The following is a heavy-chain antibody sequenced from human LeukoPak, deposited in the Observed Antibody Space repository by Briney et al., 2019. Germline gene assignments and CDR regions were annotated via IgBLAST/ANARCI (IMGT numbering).Heavy chain of an antibody. D-gene: IGHD3-22*01. CDR2: ISSSSSYI. V-gene: IGHV3-21*01. CDR3: ARRDSSGYYYYYPLDY. J-gene: IGHJ4*02. Sequence: GVSLRLSCTASGFTFSSYSMSWVRQAPGKGLEWVSSISSSSSYIYYADSVKGRFTISRDNAKNSLYLQMNSLRAEDTAVYYCARRDSSGYYYYYPLDYWGQGTLVSVSS. CDR1: GFTFSSYS.